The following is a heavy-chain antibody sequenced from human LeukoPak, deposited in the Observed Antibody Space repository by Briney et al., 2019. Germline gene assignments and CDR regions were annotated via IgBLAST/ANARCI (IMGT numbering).Heavy chain of an antibody. CDR3: ARLLAARQPQPHYFDY. J-gene: IGHJ4*02. D-gene: IGHD6-6*01. CDR2: IYPGDSDT. V-gene: IGHV5-51*01. CDR1: GYSFTSYW. Sequence: GESLKISCKGSGYSFTSYWIGWVRQMPGKGLEWMGIIYPGDSDTRYSPSFQGQVTISADKSISTAYLQWSSLKASDTAMYYCARLLAARQPQPHYFDYWGQGTLVTVSS.